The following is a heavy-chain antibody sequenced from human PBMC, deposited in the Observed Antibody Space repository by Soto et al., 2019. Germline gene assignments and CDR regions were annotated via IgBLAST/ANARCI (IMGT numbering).Heavy chain of an antibody. Sequence: SETLSLTCAVYGGSFSGYYWSWIRQPPGKGLEWIGEINHSGSTNYNPSLKSRVTISVDTSKNQFSLKLSSVTAADTAVYYCARVQIYYGSGSYRYYYYYMDVWGKGTTVTVSS. CDR1: GGSFSGYY. V-gene: IGHV4-34*01. CDR2: INHSGST. CDR3: ARVQIYYGSGSYRYYYYYMDV. J-gene: IGHJ6*03. D-gene: IGHD3-10*01.